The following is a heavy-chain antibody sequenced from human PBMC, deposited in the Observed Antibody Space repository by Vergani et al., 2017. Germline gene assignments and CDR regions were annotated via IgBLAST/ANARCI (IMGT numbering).Heavy chain of an antibody. D-gene: IGHD2-2*01. CDR1: EFSFNFYD. CDR2: IRYDGGDK. J-gene: IGHJ5*02. V-gene: IGHV3-30*02. CDR3: ARLRNDMTYCRSIWCPNWFVP. Sequence: QVQLVESGGGVVQPGESLRLSCGASEFSFNFYDMHWVRHSPDRGLEWVAFIRYDGGDKYYVDSVNGRFTISRDNSKNTLYLQMNSLSPDDTAVYYCARLRNDMTYCRSIWCPNWFVPWGQGTLVTVSS.